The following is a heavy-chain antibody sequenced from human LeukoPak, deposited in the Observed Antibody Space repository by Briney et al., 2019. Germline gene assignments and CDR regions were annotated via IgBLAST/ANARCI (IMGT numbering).Heavy chain of an antibody. D-gene: IGHD1-14*01. CDR2: XXPNSGNT. J-gene: IGHJ6*02. V-gene: IGHV1-8*01. CDR1: GYTFTSYD. CDR3: ARGNRPRGLGYYYGMDV. Sequence: GASVKVSCKASGYTFTSYDINWVRQATGQGLXXXXXXXPNSGNTGYAQKFQGRVTMTRNTSISTAYMELSSLRSEDTAVYYCARGNRPRGLGYYYGMDVWGQGTTVTVSS.